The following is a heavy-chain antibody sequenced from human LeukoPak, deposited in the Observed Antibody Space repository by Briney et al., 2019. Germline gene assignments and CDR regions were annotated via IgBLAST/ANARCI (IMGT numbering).Heavy chain of an antibody. CDR1: GYTLTSYG. J-gene: IGHJ4*02. D-gene: IGHD3-22*01. CDR2: MNPNSGNT. Sequence: ASVKVSCKASGYTLTSYGISWVRQATGQGLEWMGWMNPNSGNTGYAQKFQGRVTMTRNTSISTAYMELSSLRSEDTAVYYCARGRGGSGSFNGYWGQGTLVTVSS. V-gene: IGHV1-8*02. CDR3: ARGRGGSGSFNGY.